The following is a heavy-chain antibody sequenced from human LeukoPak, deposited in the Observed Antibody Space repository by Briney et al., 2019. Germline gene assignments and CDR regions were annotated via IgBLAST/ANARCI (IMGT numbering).Heavy chain of an antibody. CDR2: ISRNGGST. CDR1: GFTFSSYA. V-gene: IGHV3-64D*09. Sequence: GGSLRLSCSASGFTFSSYAMHWVRQAPGKGLEYVAAISRNGGSTYYADSVKGRFTISRDNSKSTLYLQMSSLRAEDTAVYLCVKDLRSDFMGVLSRYLSYWGQGTLVTVSS. CDR3: VKDLRSDFMGVLSRYLSY. D-gene: IGHD2/OR15-2a*01. J-gene: IGHJ4*02.